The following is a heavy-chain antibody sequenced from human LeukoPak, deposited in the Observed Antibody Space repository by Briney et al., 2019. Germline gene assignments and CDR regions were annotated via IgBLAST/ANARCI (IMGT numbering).Heavy chain of an antibody. J-gene: IGHJ5*02. CDR1: GGSISSGSYY. CDR3: ARNNYRWFDP. V-gene: IGHV4-61*02. D-gene: IGHD5-24*01. CDR2: IYTSGST. Sequence: SQTLSLTCTVSGGSISSGSYYWSWIRQPAGKGLEWIGRIYTSGSTNYNPSLKSRVTISVDTSKNQFSLKLCSVTAADTAVYYCARNNYRWFDPWGQGTLVTVSS.